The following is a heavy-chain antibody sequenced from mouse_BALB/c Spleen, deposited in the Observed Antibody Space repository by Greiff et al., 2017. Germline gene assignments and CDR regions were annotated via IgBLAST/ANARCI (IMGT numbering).Heavy chain of an antibody. Sequence: EVQRVESGAELVRPGALVKLSCKASGFNIKDYYMHWVKQRPEQGLEWIGWIDPENGNTIYDPKFQGKASITADTSSNTAYLQLSSLTSEDTAVYYCARLGRGFAYWGQGTLVTVSA. CDR3: ARLGRGFAY. CDR2: IDPENGNT. CDR1: GFNIKDYY. D-gene: IGHD4-1*01. V-gene: IGHV14-1*02. J-gene: IGHJ3*01.